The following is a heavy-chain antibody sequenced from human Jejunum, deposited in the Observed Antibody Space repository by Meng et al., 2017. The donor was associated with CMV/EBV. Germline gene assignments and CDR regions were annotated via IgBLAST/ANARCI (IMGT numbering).Heavy chain of an antibody. CDR2: ISGSGGST. CDR1: GFTFRSYV. CDR3: AKGLAAARFDA. Sequence: CAASGFTFRSYVMSWVRRAPGKGLGWVSGISGSGGSTFYADSVKGRFTISRDNSKNTLYLQMNSLRAEDTAIYYCAKGLAAARFDAWGQGTLVTVSS. V-gene: IGHV3-23*01. J-gene: IGHJ5*02. D-gene: IGHD6-13*01.